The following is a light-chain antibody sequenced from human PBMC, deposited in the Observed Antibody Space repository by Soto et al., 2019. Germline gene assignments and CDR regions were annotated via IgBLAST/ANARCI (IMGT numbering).Light chain of an antibody. J-gene: IGKJ2*01. CDR3: QQYESYPYS. CDR2: DAS. Sequence: DIQMTQSPSTLSGSVGDRVTITCRASQTISSWLAWYQQKPGKAPKVLIYDASSLDSGVPSRFSGSGYGTEFTLTVSSLQPGDFATYSCQQYESYPYSFGQGTKLEIK. V-gene: IGKV1-5*01. CDR1: QTISSW.